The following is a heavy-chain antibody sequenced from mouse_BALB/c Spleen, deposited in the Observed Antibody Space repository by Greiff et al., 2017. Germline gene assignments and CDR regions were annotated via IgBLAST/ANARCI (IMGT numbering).Heavy chain of an antibody. Sequence: EVQLVESGGGLVKPGGSLKLSCAASGFTFSSYAMSWVRQSPEKRLEWVAEISSGGSYTYYPDTVTGRFTIYRDNAKNTLYLEMSSLRSEDTAMYYCAREGLRRDFDYWGQGTTLTVSS. CDR1: GFTFSSYA. CDR2: ISSGGSYT. J-gene: IGHJ2*01. V-gene: IGHV5-9-4*01. D-gene: IGHD2-4*01. CDR3: AREGLRRDFDY.